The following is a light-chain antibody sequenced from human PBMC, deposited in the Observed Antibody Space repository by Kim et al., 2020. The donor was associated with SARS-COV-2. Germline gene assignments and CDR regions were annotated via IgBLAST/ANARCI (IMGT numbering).Light chain of an antibody. CDR2: SNN. Sequence: ELTQPPSASGTPGQRVTISCSGSSSNIGSNTVNWYQQHPGTAPKLLIYSNNQRPSGVPDRFSGSKSGTSASLAISGLQSEDEADYYCAAWDDSLNGWVFGGGTKLTVL. CDR3: AAWDDSLNGWV. CDR1: SSNIGSNT. V-gene: IGLV1-44*01. J-gene: IGLJ3*02.